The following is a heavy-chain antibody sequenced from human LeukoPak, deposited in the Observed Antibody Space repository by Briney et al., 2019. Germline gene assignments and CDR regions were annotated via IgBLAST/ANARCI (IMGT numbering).Heavy chain of an antibody. J-gene: IGHJ4*02. Sequence: SETLSLTCSVSAYSISSGYHWGWIRQPPGKGLEWIGSIYHNGDTYYSPSLQSRLTISVDTSKNQFSLKLSSVTAADTAVYYCARDRGYCSSTSCYTGIDYWGQGTLVTVSS. V-gene: IGHV4-38-2*02. CDR2: IYHNGDT. D-gene: IGHD2-2*01. CDR1: AYSISSGYH. CDR3: ARDRGYCSSTSCYTGIDY.